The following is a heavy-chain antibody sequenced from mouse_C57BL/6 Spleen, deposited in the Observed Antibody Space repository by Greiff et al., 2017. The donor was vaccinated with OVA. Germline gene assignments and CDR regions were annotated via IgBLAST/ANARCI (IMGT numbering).Heavy chain of an antibody. D-gene: IGHD1-1*01. CDR2: ISSGGDYI. Sequence: EVQRVESGEGLVKPGGSLKLSCAASGFTFSSYAMSWVRQAPEKRLEWVAYISSGGDYIYYADTVKGRFTISRDNARNTLYLQMSSLKSEDTAMYYCARHDYGSSLYYFDYWGQGTTLTVSS. CDR3: ARHDYGSSLYYFDY. V-gene: IGHV5S21*01. J-gene: IGHJ2*01. CDR1: GFTFSSYA.